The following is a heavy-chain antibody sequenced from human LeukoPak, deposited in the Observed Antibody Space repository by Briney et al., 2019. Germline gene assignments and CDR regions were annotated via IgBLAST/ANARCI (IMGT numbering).Heavy chain of an antibody. J-gene: IGHJ4*02. CDR1: GFTLSSYA. CDR2: VTGSGGST. CDR3: AKKSVAAIPPIY. Sequence: PGESLKISCAASGFTLSSYAMSWVRQAPGKGLEWVSGVTGSGGSTYYADSVKGRFTISRDNSKNTLYLQMNSLRAEDTAVYYCAKKSVAAIPPIYWGQGTLVTVSS. V-gene: IGHV3-23*01. D-gene: IGHD2-21*02.